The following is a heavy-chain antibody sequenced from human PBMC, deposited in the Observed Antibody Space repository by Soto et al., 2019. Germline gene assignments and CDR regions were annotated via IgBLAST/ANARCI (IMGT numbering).Heavy chain of an antibody. CDR2: ISWNSGSI. D-gene: IGHD3-22*01. CDR3: AKSSYDSSGYYYPFDY. CDR1: AFIHDDYT. V-gene: IGHV3-9*01. J-gene: IGHJ4*02. Sequence: SLSLNCASAAFIHDDYTKHWLRQAPGMGLEWVSGISWNSGSIGYADSVKGRFTISRDNAKNSLYLQMNSLRAEDTALYYCAKSSYDSSGYYYPFDYWGQGTLVTVSS.